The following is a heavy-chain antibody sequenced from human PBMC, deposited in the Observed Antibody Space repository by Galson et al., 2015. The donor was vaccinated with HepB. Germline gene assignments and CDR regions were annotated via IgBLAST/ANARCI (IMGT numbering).Heavy chain of an antibody. D-gene: IGHD2-2*01. CDR2: IIPILGIA. Sequence: SVKVSCKASGGTFSSYTISWVPPAPGQGLEWMGRIIPILGIANYAQKFQGRVTITADKSTSTAYMELRSLRSEDTAVYYCAREPYCSSTSCPQNNWFDPWGQGTLVTVSS. J-gene: IGHJ5*02. CDR3: AREPYCSSTSCPQNNWFDP. CDR1: GGTFSSYT. V-gene: IGHV1-69*04.